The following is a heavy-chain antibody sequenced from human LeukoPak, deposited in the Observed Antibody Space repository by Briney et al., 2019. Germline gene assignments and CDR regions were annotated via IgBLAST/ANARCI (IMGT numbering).Heavy chain of an antibody. Sequence: GGSLRLSCEASGFTFSNYWMNWVRQAPGKGLEWVSYISGGGEAIFYADSVQGRFTISRDNAKNSVYLQMNSLRAEDTAVYYCARTYGSGSLDYGGQGTLVTVSS. CDR3: ARTYGSGSLDY. CDR2: ISGGGEAI. CDR1: GFTFSNYW. V-gene: IGHV3-48*01. D-gene: IGHD2-15*01. J-gene: IGHJ4*02.